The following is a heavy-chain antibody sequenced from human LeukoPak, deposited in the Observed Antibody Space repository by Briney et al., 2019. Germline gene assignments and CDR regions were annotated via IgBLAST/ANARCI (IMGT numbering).Heavy chain of an antibody. CDR1: GFTFSSNA. V-gene: IGHV3-23*01. CDR2: ISGSGGST. D-gene: IGHD1-14*01. J-gene: IGHJ4*02. CDR3: AKARGRADGKFDY. Sequence: GGSLRLSCAASGFTFSSNAMSWVRQAPGKGLEWVSAISGSGGSTYYADSVKGRFTISRDNSKNTLYLQMNSLRAEDTAVYYCAKARGRADGKFDYWGQGTLVTVSS.